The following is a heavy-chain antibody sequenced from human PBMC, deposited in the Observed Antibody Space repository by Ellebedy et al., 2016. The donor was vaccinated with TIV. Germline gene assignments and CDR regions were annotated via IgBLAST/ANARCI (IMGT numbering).Heavy chain of an antibody. V-gene: IGHV4-59*01. CDR3: ASLGPLDSSGYYPPQPDAFDI. CDR1: GGSFSSYY. D-gene: IGHD3-22*01. J-gene: IGHJ3*02. Sequence: SETLSLTCTVSGGSFSSYYFSWIRQPPGKGLEWIGYIYYSGSTNYNPSLKSRVTISVDTSKNQFSLKLSSVTAADTAVYYCASLGPLDSSGYYPPQPDAFDIWGQGTMVTVSS. CDR2: IYYSGST.